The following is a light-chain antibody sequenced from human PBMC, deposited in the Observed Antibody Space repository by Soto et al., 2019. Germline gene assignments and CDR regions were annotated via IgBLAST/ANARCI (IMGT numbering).Light chain of an antibody. CDR1: SSNIGSNS. J-gene: IGLJ2*01. CDR3: AAWDDSLSGPV. CDR2: SHN. Sequence: QSVLTQPPSASATPGQRVTISCSGSSSNIGSNSVNWYQQRPGTAPKLLMYSHNQRPSGVPDRFSGSKSGTSASLAISGLQSEDEADYYCAAWDDSLSGPVFGGGTQLTVL. V-gene: IGLV1-44*01.